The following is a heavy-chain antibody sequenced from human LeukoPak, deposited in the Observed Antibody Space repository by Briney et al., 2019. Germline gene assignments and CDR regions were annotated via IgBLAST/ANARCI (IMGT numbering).Heavy chain of an antibody. Sequence: PGGSLRLSCAASGFTFSSYGMHWVRQAPGKGLEWVAVISYDGSNKYYTDSVKGRFTISRDNSKNTLYLQMNSLKTEDTAVYYCTTPRITMVRGVRFYYYYGMDVWGQGTTVTVSS. CDR2: ISYDGSNK. V-gene: IGHV3-30*03. CDR1: GFTFSSYG. D-gene: IGHD3-10*01. CDR3: TTPRITMVRGVRFYYYYGMDV. J-gene: IGHJ6*02.